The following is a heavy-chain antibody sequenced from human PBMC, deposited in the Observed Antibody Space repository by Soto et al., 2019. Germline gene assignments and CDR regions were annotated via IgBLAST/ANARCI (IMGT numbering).Heavy chain of an antibody. J-gene: IGHJ4*01. D-gene: IGHD5-12*01. V-gene: IGHV4-31*03. CDR3: ARDRFYSGSHLEY. CDR2: IYYSGST. Sequence: SETLSLTCTVSGGSISSGGYYWSWIRQHPGKGLEWIGYIYYSGSTYYNPSLKSRVTISVDTSKNQFSLKLSSVTAADTAVYYCARDRFYSGSHLEYGGQGTQVTVSS. CDR1: GGSISSGGYY.